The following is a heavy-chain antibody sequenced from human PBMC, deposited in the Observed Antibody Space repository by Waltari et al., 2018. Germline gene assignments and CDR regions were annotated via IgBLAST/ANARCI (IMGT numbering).Heavy chain of an antibody. V-gene: IGHV4-39*07. D-gene: IGHD1-7*01. CDR1: GGSISSSSYY. Sequence: QVQLQQWGAGLLKPSETLSLTCTVSGGSISSSSYYWGWIRQPPGKGLEWIGSIYYSGSTDYNPSLKSRVTISVDTSKNQFSLKLSSVTAADTAVYYCARERELRFPDYWGQGTLVTVSS. J-gene: IGHJ4*02. CDR2: IYYSGST. CDR3: ARERELRFPDY.